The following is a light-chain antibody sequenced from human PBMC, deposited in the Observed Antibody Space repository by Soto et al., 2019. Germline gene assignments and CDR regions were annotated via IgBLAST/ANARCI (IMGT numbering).Light chain of an antibody. CDR2: RAS. Sequence: EIVMTQSPPTLSVSPGERATLSCRASQSIGGDLAWYQQKAGQAPRPLIYRASPRATGIPARFSGSGSGTDFTLTISSLQSEDFAVYCCQQFNNWPITFGPGTKVDF. V-gene: IGKV3-15*01. CDR3: QQFNNWPIT. J-gene: IGKJ3*01. CDR1: QSIGGD.